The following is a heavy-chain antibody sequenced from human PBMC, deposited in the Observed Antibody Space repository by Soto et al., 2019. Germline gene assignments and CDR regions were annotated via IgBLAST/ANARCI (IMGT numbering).Heavy chain of an antibody. D-gene: IGHD3-22*01. Sequence: SVKVSCKASGGTFSSYAISWVRQAPGQGLEWMGGIIPIFGTANYAQKFQGRVTITADESTSTAYMELSSLRSEDTAVYYCARYTTYYYDSSGYQNDWFDPWGQGTLVTVSS. J-gene: IGHJ5*02. CDR3: ARYTTYYYDSSGYQNDWFDP. CDR2: IIPIFGTA. CDR1: GGTFSSYA. V-gene: IGHV1-69*13.